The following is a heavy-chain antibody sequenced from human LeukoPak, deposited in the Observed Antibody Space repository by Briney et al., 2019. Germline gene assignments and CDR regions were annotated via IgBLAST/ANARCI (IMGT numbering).Heavy chain of an antibody. CDR3: ARADSSIAARLSRSSIFNYYYYMDV. Sequence: GGSLRLSCVASGFTFSRYWMHWVRQAPGKGLVWVSRINSDGRSTNYADSVKGRFSISRDNAENTLYLQMNSLRAEDTAVYYCARADSSIAARLSRSSIFNYYYYMDVWGKGTTVTVSS. CDR1: GFTFSRYW. D-gene: IGHD6-6*01. V-gene: IGHV3-74*01. J-gene: IGHJ6*03. CDR2: INSDGRST.